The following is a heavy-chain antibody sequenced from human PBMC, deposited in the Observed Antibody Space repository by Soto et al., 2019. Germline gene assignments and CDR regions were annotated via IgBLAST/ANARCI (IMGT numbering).Heavy chain of an antibody. J-gene: IGHJ2*01. CDR1: GDSISSGDYY. CDR2: IYYSGST. V-gene: IGHV4-31*03. D-gene: IGHD5-12*01. Sequence: PSETLSLTCTVSGDSISSGDYYWSWIRQHPGKGLEWIGYIYYSGSTYHNPSLKSRVTMSVDTSKNQFSLKLSSMTAADTAVYFCARFSASENWYFDLWGRGTLVTVSS. CDR3: ARFSASENWYFDL.